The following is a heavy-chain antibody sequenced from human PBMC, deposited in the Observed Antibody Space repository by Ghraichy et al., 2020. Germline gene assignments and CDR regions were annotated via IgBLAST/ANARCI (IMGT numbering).Heavy chain of an antibody. D-gene: IGHD1-1*01. CDR2: MNPNTGNT. CDR3: ARMTGTTYNNWFDP. V-gene: IGHV1-8*01. CDR1: GYTFTSYD. J-gene: IGHJ5*02. Sequence: ASVKVSCKASGYTFTSYDINWVRQATGQGLEWMGWMNPNTGNTGYAQKFQGRVTMTRNTSTSTAYMELSSLRSEDTAVYYCARMTGTTYNNWFDPWGQGTLVTVSS.